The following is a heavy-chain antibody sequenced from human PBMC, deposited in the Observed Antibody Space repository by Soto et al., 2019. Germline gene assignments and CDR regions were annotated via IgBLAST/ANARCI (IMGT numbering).Heavy chain of an antibody. D-gene: IGHD4-17*01. V-gene: IGHV4-34*01. CDR2: INHSGST. J-gene: IGHJ4*02. CDR3: ARVAFFHDYGENGFDY. Sequence: QVQLQQWGAGLLKPSETLSLTCAVYGGYFSGYYWSWIRQPPGKGLEWIGEINHSGSTNYNPSLKSRVTISVDTSKNQFSLKLSSVPAADTAVYYCARVAFFHDYGENGFDYWGQGTLVTVSS. CDR1: GGYFSGYY.